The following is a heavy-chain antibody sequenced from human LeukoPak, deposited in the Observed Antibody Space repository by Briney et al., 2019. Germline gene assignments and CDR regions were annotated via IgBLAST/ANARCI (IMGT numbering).Heavy chain of an antibody. D-gene: IGHD1-7*01. CDR1: GFTVSSNY. Sequence: GGSLRLSCAASGFTVSSNYMSWVRQAPGKGLEWVSVIYSGGSTYYADSVKGRFTISRDNAKNSLYLQMHSLRAEDTAVYYCARDQIAGTTWGRFDPWGQGTLVTVSS. V-gene: IGHV3-53*01. CDR3: ARDQIAGTTWGRFDP. J-gene: IGHJ5*02. CDR2: IYSGGST.